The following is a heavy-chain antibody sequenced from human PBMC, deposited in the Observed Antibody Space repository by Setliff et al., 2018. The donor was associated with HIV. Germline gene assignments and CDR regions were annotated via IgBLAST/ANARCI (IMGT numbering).Heavy chain of an antibody. CDR3: AKPFGSDGSRQLDS. CDR2: MNPNSGNT. V-gene: IGHV1-8*02. Sequence: ASVKVSCKASGYTFTSYDINWVRQATGQGLEWMGWMNPNSGNTVYAQKFQCKVAMTRNTSISPAYMELSSLRSDDTAIYYCAKPFGSDGSRQLDSWGQGTLVTVSS. D-gene: IGHD2-15*01. J-gene: IGHJ4*02. CDR1: GYTFTSYD.